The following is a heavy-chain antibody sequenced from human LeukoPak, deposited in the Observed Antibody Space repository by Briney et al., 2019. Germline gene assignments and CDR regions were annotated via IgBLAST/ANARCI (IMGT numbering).Heavy chain of an antibody. J-gene: IGHJ4*02. CDR3: ARPPYYLYDSSGYFGY. V-gene: IGHV3-48*03. CDR2: ISSSGSTI. D-gene: IGHD3-22*01. CDR1: GFTFSSYE. Sequence: PGGSLRLSCAASGFTFSSYEMNWVRQAPGKGLEWVSYISSSGSTIYYADSVKGRFTISRDNTKNSLYLQMNSLRAEDTAVYYCARPPYYLYDSSGYFGYWGQGTLVTVSS.